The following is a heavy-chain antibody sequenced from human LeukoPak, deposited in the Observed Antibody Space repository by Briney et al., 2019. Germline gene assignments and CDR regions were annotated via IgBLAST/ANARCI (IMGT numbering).Heavy chain of an antibody. CDR3: AFQRDGYNYFDY. J-gene: IGHJ4*02. D-gene: IGHD5-24*01. Sequence: GSLRLSCAASGFTFSSYAMSWVRQAPGKGLEWVSAISGSGGSTYYADSVKGRFTISRDNSKNTLYLQTNSLRAEDTAVYYCAFQRDGYNYFDYWGQGTLVTVSS. CDR1: GFTFSSYA. V-gene: IGHV3-23*01. CDR2: ISGSGGST.